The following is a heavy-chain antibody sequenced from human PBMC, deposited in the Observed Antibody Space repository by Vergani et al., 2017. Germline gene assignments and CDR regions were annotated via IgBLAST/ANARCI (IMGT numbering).Heavy chain of an antibody. J-gene: IGHJ3*02. CDR2: IDWDDDK. V-gene: IGHV2-70*01. CDR3: ARIAPASGDAFDI. CDR1: GFSLSTSGMC. Sequence: QVTLREFGPALVKPTQTLTLTCTFSGFSLSTSGMCVSWIRQPPGKALEWLALIDWDDDKYYSTSLKTRITISKDTYKNQVVLTMTNMDPVDTATYYCARIAPASGDAFDIWGQGTMVTVSS. D-gene: IGHD7-27*01.